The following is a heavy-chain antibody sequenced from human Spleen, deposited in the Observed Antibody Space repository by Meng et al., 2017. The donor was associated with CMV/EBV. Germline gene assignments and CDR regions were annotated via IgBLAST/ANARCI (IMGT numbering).Heavy chain of an antibody. V-gene: IGHV4-4*02. Sequence: QMQLQDPRTVLVEPSGTLSHTCAVPGGSSSSSNLWTWVRQVPGKGLEWIGEIYHSGSTNYNPSLKSRVTISVDKFKNQFSLKLGSVTAADTAVYYCARIERRRILKYCGSDCSTTDYWGQGTLVTVSS. CDR2: IYHSGST. CDR3: ARIERRRILKYCGSDCSTTDY. CDR1: GGSSSSSNL. J-gene: IGHJ4*02. D-gene: IGHD2-21*02.